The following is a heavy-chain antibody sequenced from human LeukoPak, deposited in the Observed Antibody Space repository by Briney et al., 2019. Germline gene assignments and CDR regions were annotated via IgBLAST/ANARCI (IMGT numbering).Heavy chain of an antibody. Sequence: PGGSLRLSCAASGFTLSSYWMSWVRQAPGKGLEWVANIKQDGSEKYYVDSVKGRFTISRDNAKNSLYLQMNSLRAEDTAVYYCARDEYHYYDCSGYYPNWGQGTLVTVSS. V-gene: IGHV3-7*01. CDR2: IKQDGSEK. D-gene: IGHD3-22*01. J-gene: IGHJ4*02. CDR1: GFTLSSYW. CDR3: ARDEYHYYDCSGYYPN.